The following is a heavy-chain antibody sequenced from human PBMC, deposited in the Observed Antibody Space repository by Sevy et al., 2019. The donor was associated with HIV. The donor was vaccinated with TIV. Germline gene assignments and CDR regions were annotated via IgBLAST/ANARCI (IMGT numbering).Heavy chain of an antibody. D-gene: IGHD1-26*01. V-gene: IGHV3-23*01. CDR1: GFTFSSYA. J-gene: IGHJ4*02. CDR2: ISGRGGST. CDR3: AKDQEVGATNESDY. Sequence: GESLKISCAASGFTFSSYAMSWVRQAPGKGLEWVSAISGRGGSTYYADSVKGRFTISRDNSKNTLYLQMNSLRAEDTAVYYCAKDQEVGATNESDYWGQGTLVTVSS.